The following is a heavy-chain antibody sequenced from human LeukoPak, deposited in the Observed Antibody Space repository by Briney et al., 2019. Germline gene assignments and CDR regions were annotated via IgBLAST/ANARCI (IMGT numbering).Heavy chain of an antibody. Sequence: GASVKVSFKASGYTFTSYYMHWVRQAPGQGLEWMGIINPSGGSTSYAQKFQGRVTMTRDMSTSTVYMELSSLRSEDTAVYYCARAVYSTSGFDPWGQGTLVTVSS. CDR3: ARAVYSTSGFDP. CDR2: INPSGGST. J-gene: IGHJ5*02. CDR1: GYTFTSYY. V-gene: IGHV1-46*01. D-gene: IGHD2-2*01.